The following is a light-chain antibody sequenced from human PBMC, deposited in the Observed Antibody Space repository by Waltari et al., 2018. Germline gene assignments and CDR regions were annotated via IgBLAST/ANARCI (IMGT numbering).Light chain of an antibody. CDR1: QSLTKKY. V-gene: IGKV3-20*01. Sequence: VLTQSPGTLSLSPGESATLSCRASQSLTKKYLAWYQQKPGQAPRLLIYGASSRAAGIPDRFSGSGVGTDFTLTISRLEAEDFAVYYCQQYGSSVLYTFGQGTKLEIK. CDR2: GAS. J-gene: IGKJ2*01. CDR3: QQYGSSVLYT.